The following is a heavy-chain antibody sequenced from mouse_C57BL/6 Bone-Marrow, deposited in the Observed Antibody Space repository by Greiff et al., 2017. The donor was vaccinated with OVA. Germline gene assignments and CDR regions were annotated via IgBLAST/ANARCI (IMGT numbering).Heavy chain of an antibody. CDR2: IDPENGDT. D-gene: IGHD2-10*01. CDR1: GFNIKDDY. CDR3: TARDPYYGNYDAY. V-gene: IGHV14-4*01. J-gene: IGHJ3*01. Sequence: VQLQQSGAELVRPGASVKLSCTASGFNIKDDYMHWVKQRPEQGLEWIGWIDPENGDTEYASKFQGKATITADTSSNTAYLQLSSLTSEDTAVYYCTARDPYYGNYDAYWGQGTLVTVSA.